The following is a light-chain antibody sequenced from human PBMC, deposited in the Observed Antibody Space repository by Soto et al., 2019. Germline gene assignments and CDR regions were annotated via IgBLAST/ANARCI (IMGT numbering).Light chain of an antibody. CDR3: QQYNNWPPIT. CDR2: GAS. V-gene: IGKV3-15*01. CDR1: QSVSSN. J-gene: IGKJ5*01. Sequence: EIVMTQSQATLSVSPGERATLYGSASQSVSSNLAWYQQKPGQAPRLLIYGASTRATGIPARFSGSGSGTELTLTISSLQSEDFAVYYCQQYNNWPPITFGQGTRLEI.